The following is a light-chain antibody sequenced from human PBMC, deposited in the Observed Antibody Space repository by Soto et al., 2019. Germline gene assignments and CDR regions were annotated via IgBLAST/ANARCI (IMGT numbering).Light chain of an antibody. CDR1: QSVSSY. Sequence: IVLTQSPATLSLSPGERATLSCRASQSVSSYLAWYQQKPGQAPRLLIYDASNRATGIPARFSGSGSGTDFTLTISSLEPEDFAVYYCKQRSNWLTFGGGTKVDI. J-gene: IGKJ4*01. CDR3: KQRSNWLT. CDR2: DAS. V-gene: IGKV3-11*01.